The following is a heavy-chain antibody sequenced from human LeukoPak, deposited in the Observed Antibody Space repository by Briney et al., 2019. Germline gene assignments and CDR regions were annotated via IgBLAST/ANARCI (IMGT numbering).Heavy chain of an antibody. Sequence: GGSLRLSCAASGFTFSSYDMHWVRQATGKGLEWVSAIGTAGDTYYPDSVKGRFTLSRENAKNSLFLQMNSLRAGDTAVYYCARLEAAGGLDYWGRGALVTVSA. CDR1: GFTFSSYD. V-gene: IGHV3-13*04. D-gene: IGHD6-13*01. CDR2: IGTAGDT. J-gene: IGHJ4*02. CDR3: ARLEAAGGLDY.